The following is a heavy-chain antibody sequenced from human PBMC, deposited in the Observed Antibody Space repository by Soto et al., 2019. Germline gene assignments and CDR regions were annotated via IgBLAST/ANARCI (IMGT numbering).Heavy chain of an antibody. CDR1: GFTFSSYG. J-gene: IGHJ5*02. CDR2: ITSGSDII. V-gene: IGHV3-48*01. D-gene: IGHD3-10*01. CDR3: ARVGTPGVDNWFDP. Sequence: EVQLVESGGGLVQPGGSLRLSCAASGFTFSSYGMNWVRQAPGKGLEWVSFITSGSDIIHYADSVEGRFTISRDNAKNSLYLQMNSLRAEDTAVYYCARVGTPGVDNWFDPWGQGTLVTVSS.